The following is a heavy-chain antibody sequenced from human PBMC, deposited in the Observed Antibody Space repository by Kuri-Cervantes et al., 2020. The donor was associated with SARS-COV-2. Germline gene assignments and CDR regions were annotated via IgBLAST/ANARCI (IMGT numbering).Heavy chain of an antibody. J-gene: IGHJ2*01. CDR1: GYTFTSYG. V-gene: IGHV1-18*01. Sequence: ASVKVSCKASGYTFTSYGISWVRQAPGQGLEWMGWISAYNGNTNYAQKLQGRVTMTTDTSTSTAYMELRSLRSDDTAVYYCARAVGGCSSTSCYSIPRWYFDLWGRGTLVTVSS. CDR2: ISAYNGNT. D-gene: IGHD2-2*02. CDR3: ARAVGGCSSTSCYSIPRWYFDL.